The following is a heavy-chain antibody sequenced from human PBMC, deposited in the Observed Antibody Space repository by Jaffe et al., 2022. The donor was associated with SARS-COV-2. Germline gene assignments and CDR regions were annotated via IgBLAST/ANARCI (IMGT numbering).Heavy chain of an antibody. V-gene: IGHV3-21*01. CDR1: GFTFSSYS. Sequence: EVQLVESGGGLVKPGGSLRLSCAASGFTFSSYSMNWVRQAPGKGLEWVSSISSSSSYIYYADSVKGRFTISRDNAKNSLYLQMNSLRAEDTAVYYCARASGGATTYDYWGQGTLVTVSS. CDR2: ISSSSSYI. D-gene: IGHD1-26*01. CDR3: ARASGGATTYDY. J-gene: IGHJ4*02.